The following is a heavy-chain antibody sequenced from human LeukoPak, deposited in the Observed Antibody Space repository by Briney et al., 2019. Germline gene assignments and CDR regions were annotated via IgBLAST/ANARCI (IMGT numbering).Heavy chain of an antibody. V-gene: IGHV3-48*03. CDR2: ISGSGSSI. CDR1: GFTFSSYE. J-gene: IGHJ4*02. Sequence: GGCLRLSCSASGFTFSSYEMNWVRQAPGKGLEWVSYISGSGSSIYYADSVKGRFTISRDNAKNSLYLQMNSLRAEDTAVYYCARLYSSGYHYDYWGQGTLVTVSS. D-gene: IGHD3-22*01. CDR3: ARLYSSGYHYDY.